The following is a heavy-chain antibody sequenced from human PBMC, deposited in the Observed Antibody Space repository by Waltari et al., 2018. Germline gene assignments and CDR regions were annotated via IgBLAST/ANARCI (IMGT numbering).Heavy chain of an antibody. Sequence: QVQLREAGPGLVRSSETLPHTCNVSGHSVNTDFYWAWIRQSPGGGLEWIASIYHTGSSHYNSSLKSRVSISTDMSTKQFFLTLTHLTAADTAVYDCAEEGNTTAGLFDSWGQGTLVTVSS. CDR2: IYHTGSS. J-gene: IGHJ4*02. V-gene: IGHV4-38-2*02. CDR1: GHSVNTDFY. D-gene: IGHD6-25*01. CDR3: AEEGNTTAGLFDS.